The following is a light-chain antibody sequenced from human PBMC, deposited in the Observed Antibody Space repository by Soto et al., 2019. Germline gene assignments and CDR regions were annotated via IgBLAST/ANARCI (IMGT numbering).Light chain of an antibody. Sequence: QAVVTQPPSASGTPGQRVTISCSGSSSNIGTNHVYWYLQLPGTAPKLLIYSNNRRPSGVPDRLSGSKSGTSASLTISGLRSEDEADYYCAAWDDSLSSPVFGGGTKLTVL. V-gene: IGLV1-47*02. CDR3: AAWDDSLSSPV. CDR2: SNN. CDR1: SSNIGTNH. J-gene: IGLJ2*01.